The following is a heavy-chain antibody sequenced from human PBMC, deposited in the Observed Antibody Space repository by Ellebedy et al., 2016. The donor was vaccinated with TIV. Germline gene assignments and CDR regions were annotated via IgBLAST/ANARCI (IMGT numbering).Heavy chain of an antibody. Sequence: GESLKISCAVSGFIVSSNYMSWVRQAPQKGLEWVATLYSGGTILYADSVKGRFTISRDNSKNTLYLQMNSLRPEDTAVYYCARVFESYCIDYWGQGTLVTVSS. CDR2: LYSGGTI. D-gene: IGHD1-26*01. CDR1: GFIVSSNY. J-gene: IGHJ4*02. CDR3: ARVFESYCIDY. V-gene: IGHV3-66*01.